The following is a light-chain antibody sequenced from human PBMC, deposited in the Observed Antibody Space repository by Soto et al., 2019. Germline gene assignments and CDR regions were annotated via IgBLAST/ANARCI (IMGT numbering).Light chain of an antibody. CDR1: SSDVGSYNL. J-gene: IGLJ1*01. V-gene: IGLV2-23*02. CDR2: EVS. Sequence: QSALTQPASVSGSPGQSITISCTGTSSDVGSYNLVSWYQQHPGKAPKLMIYEVSKRPSGVSNRFSGSKSGNTASLTISGFQAEDEADYYCCSYAGSSTYVFGTGTKLTVL. CDR3: CSYAGSSTYV.